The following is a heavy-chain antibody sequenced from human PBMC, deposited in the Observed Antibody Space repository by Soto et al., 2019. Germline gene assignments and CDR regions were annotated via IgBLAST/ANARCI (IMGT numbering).Heavy chain of an antibody. V-gene: IGHV1-46*03. Sequence: TSVKVSCKASGYTYTSYYMHWVRQAPGQGLEWMGIINPSGGSTSYAQKFQGRVTMTRDTSTSTVYMELSSLRSEDTAVYYCARDRSRKAAIFDYWGQGTLVTVSS. CDR2: INPSGGST. CDR1: GYTYTSYY. CDR3: ARDRSRKAAIFDY. J-gene: IGHJ4*02. D-gene: IGHD2-2*01.